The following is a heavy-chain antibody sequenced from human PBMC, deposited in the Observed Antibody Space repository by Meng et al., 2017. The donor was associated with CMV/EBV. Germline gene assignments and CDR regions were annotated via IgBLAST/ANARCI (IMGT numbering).Heavy chain of an antibody. CDR3: ARGGDSWYSDY. CDR2: IIPVFETA. CDR1: GGTFSTFA. Sequence: QVQLVPSAAEVKKPGSSVKASCKTSGGTFSTFAISWVRQAPGEGLEWMGGIIPVFETANYAERFQDRVTITADDSTTTAYMELSSLRADDTALYFCARGGDSWYSDYWGQGTLVTVSS. V-gene: IGHV1-69*12. D-gene: IGHD1-26*01. J-gene: IGHJ4*02.